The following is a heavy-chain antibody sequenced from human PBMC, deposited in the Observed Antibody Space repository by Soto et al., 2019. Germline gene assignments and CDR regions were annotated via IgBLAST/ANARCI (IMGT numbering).Heavy chain of an antibody. Sequence: QLQLHESGPGLVKPAETLSLTCTVSGGSISSGSYYWGWIRQSPGKGLEWIGNIYASGTTYHNPSLKSRATISVDKSKNQFSLKLSSVTAADTAVYYCARPEYSGSNFSFDYWGQGILVTVSS. D-gene: IGHD1-26*01. CDR1: GGSISSGSYY. CDR3: ARPEYSGSNFSFDY. V-gene: IGHV4-39*01. CDR2: IYASGTT. J-gene: IGHJ4*02.